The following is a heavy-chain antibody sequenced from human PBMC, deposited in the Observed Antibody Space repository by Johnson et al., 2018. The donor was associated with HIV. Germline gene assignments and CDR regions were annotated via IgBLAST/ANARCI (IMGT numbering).Heavy chain of an antibody. CDR1: GFTFSSHW. Sequence: EVQLVESGGGLVQPGGSLRLSCAVSGFTFSSHWMTWVRQAPGKGLEWVANIKTDGSEKYYVDSVKGRFTISRDNARNSVYLQMNSLRAEDTAVYYCARGDHYDSSGYDNAFDIWGQGTMVTVSS. J-gene: IGHJ3*02. V-gene: IGHV3-7*03. CDR3: ARGDHYDSSGYDNAFDI. CDR2: IKTDGSEK. D-gene: IGHD3-22*01.